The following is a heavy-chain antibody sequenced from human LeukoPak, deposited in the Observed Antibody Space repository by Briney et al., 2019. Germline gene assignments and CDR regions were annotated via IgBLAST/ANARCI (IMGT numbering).Heavy chain of an antibody. CDR1: GGSISSNNW. CDR3: ARDRGGYTYSHDY. D-gene: IGHD5-18*01. Sequence: PSETLSFTCAVSGGSISSNNWWIWVRQSPEKGLEWIGEIYHDGSTNYNPSLKSRVTISMDKSKNQLSLKLNFVTAADTAVYYCARDRGGYTYSHDYWGQGTLVTVSS. V-gene: IGHV4-4*02. CDR2: IYHDGST. J-gene: IGHJ4*02.